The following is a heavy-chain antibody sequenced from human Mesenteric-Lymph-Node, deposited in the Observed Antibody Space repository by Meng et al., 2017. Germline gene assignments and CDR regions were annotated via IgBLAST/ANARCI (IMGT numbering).Heavy chain of an antibody. J-gene: IGHJ4*02. CDR3: ARDSGSGSSVEESAFDY. CDR2: ISSSSSYI. D-gene: IGHD6-19*01. CDR1: GFTFSSYS. Sequence: GESLKISCAASGFTFSSYSMNWVRQAPGKGLEWVSSISSSSSYIYYADSVKGRFTISRDNAKDSLYLQMHSLRPEDSAVYYCARDSGSGSSVEESAFDYWGRGTLVTVSS. V-gene: IGHV3-21*01.